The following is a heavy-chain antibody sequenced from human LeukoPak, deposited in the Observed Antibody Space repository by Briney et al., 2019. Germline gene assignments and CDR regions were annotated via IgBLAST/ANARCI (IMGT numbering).Heavy chain of an antibody. V-gene: IGHV4-34*01. D-gene: IGHD6-19*01. CDR1: GGSFGGYY. CDR3: AREGYSSGLNFDY. J-gene: IGHJ4*02. CDR2: IYYSGST. Sequence: PSETLSLTCAVYGGSFGGYYWSWIRQPPGKGLEWIGSIYYSGSTYYNPSLKSRVTISVDTSKNQFSLKLSSVTAADTAVYYCAREGYSSGLNFDYWGQGTLVTVSS.